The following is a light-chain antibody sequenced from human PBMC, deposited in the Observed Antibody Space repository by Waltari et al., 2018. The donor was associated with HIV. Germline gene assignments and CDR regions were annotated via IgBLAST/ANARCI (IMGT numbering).Light chain of an antibody. J-gene: IGLJ2*01. CDR3: NSRDNRGDHVL. CDR2: GKN. V-gene: IGLV3-19*01. CDR1: GFRNYY. Sequence: SSELTQDPAVSVALAQTVRITSQGAGFRNYYANWYQKKPGQAPVLVMYGKNNRPSGIPDRFSGSSSGNTASLTITGAQAEDEAAYYCNSRDNRGDHVLFGGGTKLTVL.